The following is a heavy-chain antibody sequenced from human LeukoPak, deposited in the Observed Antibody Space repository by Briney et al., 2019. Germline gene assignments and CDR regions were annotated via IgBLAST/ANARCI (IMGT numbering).Heavy chain of an antibody. CDR1: GFTFTTYW. J-gene: IGHJ4*02. D-gene: IGHD3-10*01. CDR3: AKDSLLWFGETDY. V-gene: IGHV3-74*01. Sequence: GGSLRLSCAASGFTFTTYWMHWVRQAPGKGLVWVSHINSDGSITSYADSVKGRFTISRDNAKNTLYLQMNSLRAEDTAVYYCAKDSLLWFGETDYWGQGTLVTVSS. CDR2: INSDGSIT.